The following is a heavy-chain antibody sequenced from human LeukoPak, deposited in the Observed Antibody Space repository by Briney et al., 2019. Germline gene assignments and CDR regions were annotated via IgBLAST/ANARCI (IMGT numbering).Heavy chain of an antibody. D-gene: IGHD1-26*01. CDR2: IMRDGSEE. V-gene: IGHV3-7*01. CDR3: ASLLGDKTIFDY. Sequence: GGSLRLSCAASGFIFSSRWMSWVRQAPGKGLEWVANIMRDGSEEYYVDSVKGRFTISGDNAKNSLYLQKNRRRAEDTAVYYCASLLGDKTIFDYWGQGTLVTVSS. J-gene: IGHJ4*02. CDR1: GFIFSSRW.